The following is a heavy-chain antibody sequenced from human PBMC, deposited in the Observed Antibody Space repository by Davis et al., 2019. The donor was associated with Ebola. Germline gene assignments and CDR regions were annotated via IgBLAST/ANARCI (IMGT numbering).Heavy chain of an antibody. Sequence: SETLSLTCTVSGGSISSYYWSWIRQPPGKGLEWIAYIYYSGSTNYNPSLKSRVTISVDTSKNQFSLKLSSVTAADTAVYYCARVVGATGGDAFDIWGQGTMVTVSS. CDR3: ARVVGATGGDAFDI. V-gene: IGHV4-59*01. CDR1: GGSISSYY. CDR2: IYYSGST. D-gene: IGHD1-26*01. J-gene: IGHJ3*02.